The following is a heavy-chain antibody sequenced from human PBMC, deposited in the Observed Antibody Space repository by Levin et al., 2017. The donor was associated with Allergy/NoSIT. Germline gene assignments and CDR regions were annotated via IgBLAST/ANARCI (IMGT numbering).Heavy chain of an antibody. CDR3: ARNIVVPAANDYYYGMDV. CDR2: ISSSSSYI. J-gene: IGHJ6*02. CDR1: GFTFSSYS. D-gene: IGHD2-2*01. Sequence: NAGGSLRLSCAASGFTFSSYSMNWVRQAPGKGLEWVSSISSSSSYIYYADSVKGRFTISRDNAKNSLYLQMNSLRAEDTAVYYCARNIVVPAANDYYYGMDVWGQGTTVTVSS. V-gene: IGHV3-21*01.